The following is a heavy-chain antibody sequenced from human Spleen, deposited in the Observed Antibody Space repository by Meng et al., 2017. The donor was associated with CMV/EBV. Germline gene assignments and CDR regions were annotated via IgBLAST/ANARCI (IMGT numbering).Heavy chain of an antibody. Sequence: GESLKISCAGSGFTFSSYGLGWVRQAPGKGLEWVSIIYAAGFSARYADSVKGRFTISRNNSGSTFHLQMNSLRAEDTAVYYCAKTSGWDGKYYFDSWGHGTLVTVSS. J-gene: IGHJ4*01. V-gene: IGHV3-23*03. CDR1: GFTFSSYG. CDR2: IYAAGFSA. D-gene: IGHD6-19*01. CDR3: AKTSGWDGKYYFDS.